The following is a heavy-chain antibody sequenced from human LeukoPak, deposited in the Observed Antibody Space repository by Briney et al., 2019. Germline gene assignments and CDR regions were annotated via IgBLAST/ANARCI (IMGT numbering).Heavy chain of an antibody. CDR3: ARVDCSGGSCADYYYYGMDV. J-gene: IGHJ6*02. CDR2: IKQDGSEK. V-gene: IGHV3-7*01. CDR1: GFTFSSYW. Sequence: SGGSLRLSCAASGFTFSSYWMSWVRQAPGKGLEWVANIKQDGSEKYYVDSVKGRFAISRDNAKNSLYLQMNSLRAEDTAVYYCARVDCSGGSCADYYYYGMDVWGQGTTVTVSS. D-gene: IGHD2-15*01.